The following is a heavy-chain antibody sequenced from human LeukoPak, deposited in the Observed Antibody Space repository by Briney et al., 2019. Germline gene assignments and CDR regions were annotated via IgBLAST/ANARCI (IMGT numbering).Heavy chain of an antibody. CDR3: ARSFKSSSSLGY. Sequence: SSETLSLTCTVSGGSISSSNYYWGWIRQPPGKGLEWIGSIYYSGSTYYNPSLKSRVTISVDTSKNQFSLKLNSVTAADTAVYYCARSFKSSSSLGYWGQGTLVTVSS. V-gene: IGHV4-39*01. CDR2: IYYSGST. D-gene: IGHD3-22*01. J-gene: IGHJ4*02. CDR1: GGSISSSNYY.